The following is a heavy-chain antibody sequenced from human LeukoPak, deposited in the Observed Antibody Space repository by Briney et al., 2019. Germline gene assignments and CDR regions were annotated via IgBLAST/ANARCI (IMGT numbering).Heavy chain of an antibody. CDR1: GFIFNRYT. J-gene: IGHJ6*03. V-gene: IGHV3-21*01. D-gene: IGHD1-1*01. CDR3: TRVVTVASSERRPGYYYMDV. Sequence: GGSLRLSCAASGFIFNRYTTTWVRQAPGKGLEWVSSISSSGSYIYYADSVKGRFTISRDNAKNSLYLQMNSLRAEDTAVYYCTRVVTVASSERRPGYYYMDVWGKGTTVTVSS. CDR2: ISSSGSYI.